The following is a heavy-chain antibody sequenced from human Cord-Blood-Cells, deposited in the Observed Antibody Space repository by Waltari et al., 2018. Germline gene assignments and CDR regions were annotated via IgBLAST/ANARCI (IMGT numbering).Heavy chain of an antibody. CDR2: ISAYNGTT. V-gene: IGHV1-18*04. J-gene: IGHJ4*02. D-gene: IGHD3-3*01. CDR1: GYTFTSYG. CDR3: ARDLQRSYYDFWSGSPAYDY. Sequence: QVQLVQSGAEVKKPGASVKVSCKASGYTFTSYGISWVRQAPGQGLEWMGWISAYNGTTNYAQKLQGRVTMTTDTSTSTAYMELRSLRSDDTAVDYCARDLQRSYYDFWSGSPAYDYWGQGTLVTVSS.